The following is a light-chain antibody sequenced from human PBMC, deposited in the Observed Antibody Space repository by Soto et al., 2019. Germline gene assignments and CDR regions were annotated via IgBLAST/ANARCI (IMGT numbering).Light chain of an antibody. J-gene: IGKJ2*01. Sequence: EIVMTQSPATLSVSPGERATLSCRASQSVSRNLAWYQQKPGQAPRLLIYAASTRATGIPARFSGSGSGTEFTLTISSLQSEDFAVYYCQQYNKWPYTFGQGTKLEMK. CDR1: QSVSRN. CDR2: AAS. CDR3: QQYNKWPYT. V-gene: IGKV3-15*01.